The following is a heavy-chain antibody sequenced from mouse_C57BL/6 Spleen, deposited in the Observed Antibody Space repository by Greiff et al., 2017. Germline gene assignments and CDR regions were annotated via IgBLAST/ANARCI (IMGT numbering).Heavy chain of an antibody. CDR1: GYTFTSYT. CDR2: INPSSGYT. D-gene: IGHD1-1*01. V-gene: IGHV1-4*01. CDR3: AREDYGSSWFAY. J-gene: IGHJ3*01. Sequence: VQLQQSGAELARPGASVKMSCKASGYTFTSYTMHWVKQRPGQGLEWIGYINPSSGYTKYNQKFKDKATLTADKSSSTAYMQLSSLTSEDSAVYYCAREDYGSSWFAYWGQGTLVTVSA.